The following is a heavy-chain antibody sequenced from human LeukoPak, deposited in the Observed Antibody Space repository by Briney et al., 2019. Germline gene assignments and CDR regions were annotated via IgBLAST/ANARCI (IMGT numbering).Heavy chain of an antibody. CDR2: IWYDGSNK. CDR1: GXTFSSYG. J-gene: IGHJ6*02. Sequence: PGGSLRLSWAASGXTFSSYGMHWVRQAPGKGLEWVAVIWYDGSNKYYADSVKGRFTISRDNSKNTLYLQMNSLRAEDTAVYYCARQLRKKGPPPHGMDVWGQGTTVTVSS. D-gene: IGHD7-27*01. CDR3: ARQLRKKGPPPHGMDV. V-gene: IGHV3-33*01.